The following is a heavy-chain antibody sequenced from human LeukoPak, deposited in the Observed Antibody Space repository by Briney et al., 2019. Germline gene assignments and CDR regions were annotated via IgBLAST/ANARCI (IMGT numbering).Heavy chain of an antibody. CDR3: ARKLESRHLIGNWFDP. J-gene: IGHJ5*02. D-gene: IGHD3-3*01. Sequence: EASVKVSCKASGYTFTSYGISWVRQAPGQGLEWMGWISAYNGNTNYAQKLQGRVTMTTDTSTSTAYMELRSLRSDDTAVYYCARKLESRHLIGNWFDPWGQGTLVTVSS. V-gene: IGHV1-18*01. CDR2: ISAYNGNT. CDR1: GYTFTSYG.